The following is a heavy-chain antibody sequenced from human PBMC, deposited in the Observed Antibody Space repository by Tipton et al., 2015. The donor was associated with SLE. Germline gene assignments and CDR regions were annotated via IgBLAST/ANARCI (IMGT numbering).Heavy chain of an antibody. J-gene: IGHJ4*02. Sequence: TLSLTCTVSGASISSHYWNWIRQTPGKGLEWIGYIYYSRHTNYNPSLESRVTISIDTSKNQFSLKLSSVIAADTAVYYCARRYDFWSGYYSHWGQGTLVTVSS. CDR1: GASISSHY. CDR2: IYYSRHT. CDR3: ARRYDFWSGYYSH. D-gene: IGHD3-3*01. V-gene: IGHV4-59*11.